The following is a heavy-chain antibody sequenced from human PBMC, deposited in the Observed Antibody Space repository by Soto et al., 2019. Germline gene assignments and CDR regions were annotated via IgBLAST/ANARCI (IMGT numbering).Heavy chain of an antibody. J-gene: IGHJ5*02. CDR1: GFTFISYA. V-gene: IGHV3-30*14. CDR3: ARGGGSGYGDTRGAS. D-gene: IGHD5-12*01. Sequence: QVQLVESGGGVVQPGRSLRLSFAASGFTFISYAMHWVRQAPGKGLEWLAVISYDGSNKYYADSVKGRFTISRDNSKNTLYIQMNSLRADDTAVYYCARGGGSGYGDTRGASWGQGTLVTVSS. CDR2: ISYDGSNK.